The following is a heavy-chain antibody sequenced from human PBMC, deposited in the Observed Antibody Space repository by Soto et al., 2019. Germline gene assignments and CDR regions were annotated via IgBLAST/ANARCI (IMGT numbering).Heavy chain of an antibody. D-gene: IGHD5-18*01. J-gene: IGHJ3*02. Sequence: QVQLVQSGAEVKKPGSSVKVSCKASGGTFSSYAISWVRQAPGQGLVWMGGIIPIFGTANYAQKFQGRVTITADESTRTAYMEMSSLRSEDTAVYYCARDPYSYGQWGGCAFDIWGQGTMVTVSS. V-gene: IGHV1-69*01. CDR1: GGTFSSYA. CDR2: IIPIFGTA. CDR3: ARDPYSYGQWGGCAFDI.